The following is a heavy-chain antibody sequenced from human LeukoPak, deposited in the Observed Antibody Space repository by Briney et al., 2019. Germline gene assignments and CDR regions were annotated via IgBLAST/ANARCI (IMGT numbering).Heavy chain of an antibody. Sequence: PGGSLRLSCAASGFTLSSYWMSWVRQAPGKGLEWVANIKLDGSEKNYVDSVKGRFTISRDNTKNSLYLQMNSLRVEDTAVFYCARDQYDTWSRRGNFDSWGQGTLVIVSS. CDR3: ARDQYDTWSRRGNFDS. CDR2: IKLDGSEK. D-gene: IGHD3-3*01. CDR1: GFTLSSYW. J-gene: IGHJ4*02. V-gene: IGHV3-7*03.